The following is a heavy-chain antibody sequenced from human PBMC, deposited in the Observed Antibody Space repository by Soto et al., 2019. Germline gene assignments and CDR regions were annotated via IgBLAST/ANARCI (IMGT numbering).Heavy chain of an antibody. CDR2: ISAYNGNT. CDR3: ARRGDRPPDYYDYGMDG. D-gene: IGHD3-16*01. Sequence: QVQLVQSGAEVKKPGASVKVSCKASGYTFTSYGISWVRQAPGQGLEWMGWISAYNGNTNYAQKLQGRVTMTTDTATSTAYMELSSLRSDDTAVYYCARRGDRPPDYYDYGMDGGGQGTTVTVSS. J-gene: IGHJ6*02. CDR1: GYTFTSYG. V-gene: IGHV1-18*01.